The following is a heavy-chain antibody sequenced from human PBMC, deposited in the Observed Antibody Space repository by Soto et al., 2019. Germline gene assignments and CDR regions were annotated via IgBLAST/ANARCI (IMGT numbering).Heavy chain of an antibody. CDR2: ISTKSTGDTT. D-gene: IGHD2-15*01. J-gene: IGHJ4*02. Sequence: AGSLRLSCAAFGFTLSNDWMSWVRQAPGKGLEWVGRISTKSTGDTTDYAAPVKGRFTISRDDSKNTLYLQMDSLKAEDTGVYFCTTRIAGGQGT. CDR3: TTRIA. V-gene: IGHV3-15*01. CDR1: GFTLSNDW.